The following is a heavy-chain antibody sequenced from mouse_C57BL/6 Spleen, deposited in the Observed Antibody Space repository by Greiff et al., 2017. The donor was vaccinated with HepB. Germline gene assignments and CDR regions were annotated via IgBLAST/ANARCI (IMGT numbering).Heavy chain of an antibody. CDR2: INNNGGT. CDR3: ARGITTVVAGDYFDY. Sequence: EVKLMESGPELVKPGASVKIPCKASGYTFTDYNMDWVKQSHGKSLEWIGDINNNGGTIYNQKFKGKATLTVDKSSSTAYMELRSLTSEDTAVYYCARGITTVVAGDYFDYWGQGTTLTVSS. CDR1: GYTFTDYN. D-gene: IGHD1-1*01. J-gene: IGHJ2*01. V-gene: IGHV1-18*01.